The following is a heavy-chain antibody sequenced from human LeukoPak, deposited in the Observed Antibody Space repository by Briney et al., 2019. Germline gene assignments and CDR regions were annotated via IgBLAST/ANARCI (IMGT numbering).Heavy chain of an antibody. CDR3: ARESAPDVEPNDAFDI. J-gene: IGHJ3*02. V-gene: IGHV1-69*13. Sequence: SVKVSCKVSGDTLTELSMHWVRQAPGQGLEWMGGIIPIFGTANYAQKFQGRVTITADESTSTAYMELSSLRSEDTAVYYCARESAPDVEPNDAFDIWGQGTMVTVSS. D-gene: IGHD5-24*01. CDR2: IIPIFGTA. CDR1: GDTLTELS.